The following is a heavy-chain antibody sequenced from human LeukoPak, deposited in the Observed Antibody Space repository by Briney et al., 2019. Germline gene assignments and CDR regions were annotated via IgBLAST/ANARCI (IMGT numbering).Heavy chain of an antibody. D-gene: IGHD6-19*01. J-gene: IGHJ4*02. CDR3: ARELLYSSGWYGGTDPGYFDY. CDR2: INHSGST. CDR1: GGSLSGYY. Sequence: SETLSLTCAVYGGSLSGYYWSWIRQPPGKGLEWIGEINHSGSTNYNPSLKSRVTISVDTSKNQFSLKLSSVTAADTAVYYCARELLYSSGWYGGTDPGYFDYWGQGTLVTVSS. V-gene: IGHV4-34*01.